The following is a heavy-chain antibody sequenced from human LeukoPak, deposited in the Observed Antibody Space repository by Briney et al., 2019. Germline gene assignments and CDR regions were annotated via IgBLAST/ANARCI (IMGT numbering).Heavy chain of an antibody. J-gene: IGHJ5*01. CDR3: ARRSIGVFDS. D-gene: IGHD3-22*01. Sequence: MTGESLKISFEGSGYSFTNYWIGWVRQMPGKGLQWMGIIYPGDSETKYSPSFQGQVILSADKSISTAYLQLSSLKASDTAIYYCARRSIGVFDSWGQGTLVTVSS. CDR1: GYSFTNYW. CDR2: IYPGDSET. V-gene: IGHV5-51*01.